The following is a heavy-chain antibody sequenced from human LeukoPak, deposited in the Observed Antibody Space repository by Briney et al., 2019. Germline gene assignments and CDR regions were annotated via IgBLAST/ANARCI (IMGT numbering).Heavy chain of an antibody. V-gene: IGHV3-74*01. D-gene: IGHD5-18*01. Sequence: PGGSLRLSCAASGFTFSNYWMHWVRQAPGKGLVWVSRINSDGINTSYADSVKGRFTISRDNAKNSLYLQMNSLRAEDTAVYYCARENGYSYGSGYYYYYMGVWGKGTTVTVSS. CDR1: GFTFSNYW. CDR2: INSDGINT. J-gene: IGHJ6*03. CDR3: ARENGYSYGSGYYYYYMGV.